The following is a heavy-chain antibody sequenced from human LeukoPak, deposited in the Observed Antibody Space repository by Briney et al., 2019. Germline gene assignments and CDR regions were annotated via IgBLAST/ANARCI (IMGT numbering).Heavy chain of an antibody. Sequence: SVKVSCKASGGTFSSYAISWVRQAPGQGLEWMGRIIPIFGIANYAQKFQGRVTVTADKSTSTAYMELSSLRSEDTAVYYCASVYCGGDCYSSQYFQHWGQGALVTVSS. CDR3: ASVYCGGDCYSSQYFQH. CDR2: IIPIFGIA. CDR1: GGTFSSYA. J-gene: IGHJ1*01. V-gene: IGHV1-69*04. D-gene: IGHD2-21*02.